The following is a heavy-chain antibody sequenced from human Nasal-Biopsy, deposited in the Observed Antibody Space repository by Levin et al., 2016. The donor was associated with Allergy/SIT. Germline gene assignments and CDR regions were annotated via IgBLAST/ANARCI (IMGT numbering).Heavy chain of an antibody. V-gene: IGHV3-11*01. Sequence: LSLTCAASGFSFSDYYMSWIRQAPGKGLEWVATISADAYSTFYADSVKGRFTISRDNGKNSVYLEMNSLRPEDTAFYYCVKDRGSYYAPFDLWGQGTLVNVSS. D-gene: IGHD1-26*01. J-gene: IGHJ4*02. CDR2: ISADAYST. CDR1: GFSFSDYY. CDR3: VKDRGSYYAPFDL.